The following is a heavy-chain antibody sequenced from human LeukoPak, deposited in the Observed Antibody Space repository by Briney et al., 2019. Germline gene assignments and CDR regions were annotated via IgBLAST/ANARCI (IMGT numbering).Heavy chain of an antibody. V-gene: IGHV4-39*01. CDR2: IYYSGST. CDR3: ARVPGGALNWFDP. J-gene: IGHJ5*02. CDR1: GDSISTSYYY. D-gene: IGHD1-1*01. Sequence: PSETLSFTCTVYGDSISTSYYYWGWIRQPPGKGLEWIGSIYYSGSTYYNPSLKSRVTISVYTSKNQFSLKLSSVTAADTAVYYCARVPGGALNWFDPWGQGTLVTVSS.